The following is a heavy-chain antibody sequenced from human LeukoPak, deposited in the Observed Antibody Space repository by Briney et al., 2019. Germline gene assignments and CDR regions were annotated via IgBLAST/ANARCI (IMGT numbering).Heavy chain of an antibody. CDR1: GFSLSTSGVG. J-gene: IGHJ4*02. CDR3: VHKGRGSGKFDY. D-gene: IGHD3-10*01. V-gene: IGHV2-5*02. Sequence: SGPTLLNPPQTLTLTCTFSGFSLSTSGVGVGWIRQPPGKAPEWLALIYKDDDKDYTPSLKNRLNINNDTPKNQVVLTVTNMDPVDTATYYCVHKGRGSGKFDYWGQGTLVTVSS. CDR2: IYKDDDK.